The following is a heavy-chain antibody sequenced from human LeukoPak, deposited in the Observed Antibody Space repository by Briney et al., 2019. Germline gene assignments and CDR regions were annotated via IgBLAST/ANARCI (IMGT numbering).Heavy chain of an antibody. D-gene: IGHD2-2*01. CDR2: IRYDGSNK. V-gene: IGHV3-30*02. CDR1: GFTFSSYG. CDR3: AKDKCSSTSCYPNYFDY. J-gene: IGHJ4*02. Sequence: GGSLRLSCAASGFTFSSYGMHWVRQAPGKGLEWVAFIRYDGSNKYYADSVKGRFTISRDNSKNTLYLQMNSLRAKDTAVYYCAKDKCSSTSCYPNYFDYWGQGTLVTVSS.